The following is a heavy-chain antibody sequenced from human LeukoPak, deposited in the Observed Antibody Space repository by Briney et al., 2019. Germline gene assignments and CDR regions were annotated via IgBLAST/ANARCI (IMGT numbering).Heavy chain of an antibody. CDR2: ISYDGSNK. Sequence: GGSLRLSCAASGFTFSSYGMHWVRQAPGKGLEWVAVISYDGSNKYYADSVKGRFTISRDNSKNTLYLQMNSLRAEDTAVYYCARVGYGGNAKDYWGQGTLVTVSS. CDR3: ARVGYGGNAKDY. D-gene: IGHD4-23*01. J-gene: IGHJ4*02. V-gene: IGHV3-30*03. CDR1: GFTFSSYG.